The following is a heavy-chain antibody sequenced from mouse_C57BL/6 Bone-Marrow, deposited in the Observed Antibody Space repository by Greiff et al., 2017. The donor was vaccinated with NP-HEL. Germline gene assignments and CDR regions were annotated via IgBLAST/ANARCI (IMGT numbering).Heavy chain of an antibody. Sequence: QVQLQQSGPELVKPGASVKLSCKASGFTFTSYDINWVKQRPGQGLEWIGWIYPRDGSTKYNEKFKGKATLTVDTSSSTAYMGLHSLTSEDSAVYICASPYSHWYFDVWGTGTTVTVSS. V-gene: IGHV1-85*01. CDR2: IYPRDGST. J-gene: IGHJ1*03. CDR1: GFTFTSYD. D-gene: IGHD1-1*01. CDR3: ASPYSHWYFDV.